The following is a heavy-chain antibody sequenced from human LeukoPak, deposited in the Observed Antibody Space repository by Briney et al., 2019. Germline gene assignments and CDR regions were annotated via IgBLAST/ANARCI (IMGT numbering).Heavy chain of an antibody. CDR1: GFTFSSYG. Sequence: PGGSLRLSCAASGFTFSSYGMSWVRQAPGKGLEWVSAISGSGGSTYYADSVKGRFTISRDNSKNTLYLQMNSLRAEDTAVYYCAKDGDSGWYVYYYYYMDVWGKGTTVTISS. J-gene: IGHJ6*03. CDR2: ISGSGGST. D-gene: IGHD6-19*01. V-gene: IGHV3-23*01. CDR3: AKDGDSGWYVYYYYYMDV.